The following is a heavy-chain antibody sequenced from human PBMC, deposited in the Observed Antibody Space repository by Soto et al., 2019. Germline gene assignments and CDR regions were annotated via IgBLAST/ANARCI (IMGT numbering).Heavy chain of an antibody. V-gene: IGHV3-23*01. Sequence: EVQVLESGGGLVQPGGSLRLSCVVSVFPFGANAMSWVRQAPGKGLEWVSGLSNTGRRTSYADSVKGRFNISRDNSEKRLYLKMNSLRVEDTAVYYCAPEMGAPQGPFDTWGQGTLVTVSS. J-gene: IGHJ5*02. D-gene: IGHD1-26*01. CDR3: APEMGAPQGPFDT. CDR2: LSNTGRRT. CDR1: VFPFGANA.